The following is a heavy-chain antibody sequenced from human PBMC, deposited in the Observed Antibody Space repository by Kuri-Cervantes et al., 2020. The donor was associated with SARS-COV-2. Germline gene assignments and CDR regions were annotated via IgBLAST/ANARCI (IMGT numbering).Heavy chain of an antibody. J-gene: IGHJ3*02. CDR1: GYTFISHY. CDR2: INPSGGST. Sequence: ASVKVSCKASGYTFISHYMHWVRQAPGQGLEWMGIINPSGGSTTYAQKFQGRVTMTTDTSTSTAYMELSSLRSEDTAVYYCAADPQWELLDDDAFDIWGQGTMVTVSS. V-gene: IGHV1-46*01. D-gene: IGHD1-26*01. CDR3: AADPQWELLDDDAFDI.